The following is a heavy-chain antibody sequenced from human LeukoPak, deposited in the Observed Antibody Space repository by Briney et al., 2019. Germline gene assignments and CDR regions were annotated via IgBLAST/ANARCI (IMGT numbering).Heavy chain of an antibody. V-gene: IGHV3-74*01. Sequence: GGSLRLSCAASGFTFSTYFWMHWVRQAPGKGLVWVSRLRSDGGSSAYAGFVRGRFTISRDNAKNTLRLQMNSLRAEDTAVYYRVRDLDLGGYSSFVSWGQGTLVTVSS. CDR2: LRSDGGSS. CDR1: GFTFSTYFW. CDR3: VRDLDLGGYSSFVS. J-gene: IGHJ4*02. D-gene: IGHD4-23*01.